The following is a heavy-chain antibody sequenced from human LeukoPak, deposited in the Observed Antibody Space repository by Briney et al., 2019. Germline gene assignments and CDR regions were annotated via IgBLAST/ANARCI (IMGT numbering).Heavy chain of an antibody. Sequence: GGSLRLSCVASGFSLSDYYMSWIRQAPGKGLEWVSYIGSTIYYADSVKGRFTISRDNAKNSLYLQMNSLRAEDTAVYYCARDRGIVGTTGYYYMDVWGKGTTVTVS. CDR3: ARDRGIVGTTGYYYMDV. J-gene: IGHJ6*03. CDR1: GFSLSDYY. V-gene: IGHV3-11*04. CDR2: IGSTI. D-gene: IGHD1-26*01.